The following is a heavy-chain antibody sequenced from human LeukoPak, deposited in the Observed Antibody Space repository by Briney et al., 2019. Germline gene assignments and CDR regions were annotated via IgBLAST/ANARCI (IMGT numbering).Heavy chain of an antibody. CDR1: GGSISSGAYY. D-gene: IGHD1-26*01. CDR2: GYFRGNT. V-gene: IGHV4-31*03. J-gene: IGHJ3*02. CDR3: ARDPWEGDAFDI. Sequence: SQTLSLTCTVSGGSISSGAYYWSWIRQVPGKGLEWIGYGYFRGNTFYNPSLKGRVTISVDTSNNHFSLQLNSVTAADTAVYYCARDPWEGDAFDIWGQGTMVTVSS.